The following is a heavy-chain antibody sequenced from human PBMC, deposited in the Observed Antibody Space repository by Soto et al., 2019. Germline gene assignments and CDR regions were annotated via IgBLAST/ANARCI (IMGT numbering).Heavy chain of an antibody. CDR1: GFTFSSYW. CDR3: ARVEVVVVPAAIEY. Sequence: ESGGGLVQPGGSLRLSCAASGFTFSSYWMSWVRQAPGKGLEWVANIKQDGSEKYYVDSVKGRFTISRDNAKNSLYLQMNSLRAEDMAVNYCARVEVVVVPAAIEYWGQGTLVTVSS. CDR2: IKQDGSEK. D-gene: IGHD2-2*01. V-gene: IGHV3-7*01. J-gene: IGHJ4*02.